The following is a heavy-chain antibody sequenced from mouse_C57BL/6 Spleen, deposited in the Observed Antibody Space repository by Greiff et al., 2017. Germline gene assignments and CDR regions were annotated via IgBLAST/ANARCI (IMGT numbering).Heavy chain of an antibody. CDR1: GFTFSDYG. D-gene: IGHD3-1*01. V-gene: IGHV5-17*01. Sequence: EVHLVESGGGLVKPGGSLKLSCAASGFTFSDYGMHWVRQAPEKGLEWVAYISSGSSTIYYADTVKGRFTISRDNAKNTLFLQMTSLRSEDTAMYYCARRSVHYYAMDYWGQGTSGTVSS. J-gene: IGHJ4*01. CDR3: ARRSVHYYAMDY. CDR2: ISSGSSTI.